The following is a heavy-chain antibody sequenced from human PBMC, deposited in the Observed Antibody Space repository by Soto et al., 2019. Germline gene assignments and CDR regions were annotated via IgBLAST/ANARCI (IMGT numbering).Heavy chain of an antibody. D-gene: IGHD1-26*01. CDR2: MNPNSGNT. CDR3: TLGMDFANSWSWFDS. J-gene: IGHJ5*01. CDR1: GYTFTSYD. V-gene: IGHV1-8*01. Sequence: GASVKVSCKASGYTFTSYDINWVRQATGQGREWMGWMNPNSGNTGYAQKFQGRVTMTRNTSISTAYMELSSLRSDDTAVYYCTLGMDFANSWSWFDSWGQGTLVTVSS.